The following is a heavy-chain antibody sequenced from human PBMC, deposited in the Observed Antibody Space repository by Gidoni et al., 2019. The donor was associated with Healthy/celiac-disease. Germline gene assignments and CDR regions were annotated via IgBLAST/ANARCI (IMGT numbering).Heavy chain of an antibody. CDR3: AREAGGSTRYCSGGSCYSGAFDI. V-gene: IGHV6-1*01. CDR2: TYYRSKWYN. J-gene: IGHJ3*02. D-gene: IGHD2-15*01. CDR1: GDSFSSHSPA. Sequence: QVQLQQSGPGLVKPSQTLPLTCAISGDSFSSHSPAWNCIRPPPSRGLEWLGRTYYRSKWYNDYAVSVKSRITINPDTSKNQFSLQLNSVTPEDTAVYYCAREAGGSTRYCSGGSCYSGAFDIWGQGTMVTVSS.